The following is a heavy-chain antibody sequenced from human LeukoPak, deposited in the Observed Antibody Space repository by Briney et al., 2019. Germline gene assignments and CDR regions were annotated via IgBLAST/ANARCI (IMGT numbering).Heavy chain of an antibody. V-gene: IGHV3-21*04. CDR1: GFTFSYYA. J-gene: IGHJ4*02. CDR3: ARRDQIADFDY. Sequence: GGSLRLSCAASGFTFSYYAMNWVRQAPGKGLEWVSSISSGSTHIYYADSVRGRFTVSRDNAKNSLYLQMNSLRAEDTAVYYCARRDQIADFDYWGQGTLVTVSS. D-gene: IGHD6-13*01. CDR2: ISSGSTHI.